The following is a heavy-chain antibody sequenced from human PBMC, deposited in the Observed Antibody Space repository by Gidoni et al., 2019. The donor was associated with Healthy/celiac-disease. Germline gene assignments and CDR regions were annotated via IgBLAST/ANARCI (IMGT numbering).Heavy chain of an antibody. CDR2: IYYSGST. Sequence: QLQLQESGPGLVKPSETLSLTCTVSGGSISSSRYYWGWIRQPPGKGLEWIGSIYYSGSTYYTPSLKSRVTISVDTSKNQFSLKLSSVTAADTAVYYCARQWLRGWFDPWGQGTLVTVSS. CDR1: GGSISSSRYY. D-gene: IGHD3-22*01. V-gene: IGHV4-39*01. J-gene: IGHJ5*02. CDR3: ARQWLRGWFDP.